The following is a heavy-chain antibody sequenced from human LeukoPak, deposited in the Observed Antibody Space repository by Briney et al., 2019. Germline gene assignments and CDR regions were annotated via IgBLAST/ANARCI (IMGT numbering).Heavy chain of an antibody. CDR3: ARSVFGIFGVVIPPHFDY. J-gene: IGHJ4*02. Sequence: GGSLRLSCAASGFTFSSYSMNWVRQAPGKGLEWVSSISSSSSYIYYADSVKGRFTISRDNAKNSLYLQMNSLRAEDTAVYYCARSVFGIFGVVIPPHFDYWGQGTLVTVSS. V-gene: IGHV3-21*01. CDR2: ISSSSSYI. CDR1: GFTFSSYS. D-gene: IGHD3-3*01.